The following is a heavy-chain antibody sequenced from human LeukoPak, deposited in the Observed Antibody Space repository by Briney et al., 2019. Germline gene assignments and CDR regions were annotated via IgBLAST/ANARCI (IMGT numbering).Heavy chain of an antibody. V-gene: IGHV3-48*04. CDR2: ISPSSTRI. Sequence: GGSLRLSCAASGFTVSSNYMSWVRQAPGKGLEWVSYISPSSTRIDYAASVRGRFTISRDNAKSSLYLQMNSLRAEDTAVYYCARARSQYCSGGSCSPAGYYYYGMDVWGQGTTVTVSS. CDR1: GFTVSSNY. CDR3: ARARSQYCSGGSCSPAGYYYYGMDV. D-gene: IGHD2-15*01. J-gene: IGHJ6*02.